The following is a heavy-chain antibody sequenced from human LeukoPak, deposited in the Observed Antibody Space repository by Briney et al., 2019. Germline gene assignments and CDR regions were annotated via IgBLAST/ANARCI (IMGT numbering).Heavy chain of an antibody. V-gene: IGHV1-18*01. CDR3: ARDKDLTYLDY. J-gene: IGHJ4*02. CDR1: GYTFTSCG. D-gene: IGHD3-9*01. Sequence: GASVTLCCTSSGYTFTSCGISWVRHPPGPGLERMGGFRAYNGDTNTAHTLHGRVTMTTDKSTSTAYMELRSLKSDDTAVDYCARDKDLTYLDYWRRGTLVSVCS. CDR2: FRAYNGDT.